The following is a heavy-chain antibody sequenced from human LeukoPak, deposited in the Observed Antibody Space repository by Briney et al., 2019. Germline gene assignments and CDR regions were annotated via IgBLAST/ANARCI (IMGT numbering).Heavy chain of an antibody. CDR3: ARSIFKMSLNY. Sequence: SETLSLTSTVSGGSVTSGGYYWSWIRQPPGKGLERIGYIYYSGSTNYNPSLKSRVTISINTSKNQFSLKLSSVTAADTAVYYCARSIFKMSLNYWGQGTLVTVSS. D-gene: IGHD3-9*01. CDR2: IYYSGST. CDR1: GGSVTSGGYY. V-gene: IGHV4-61*08. J-gene: IGHJ4*02.